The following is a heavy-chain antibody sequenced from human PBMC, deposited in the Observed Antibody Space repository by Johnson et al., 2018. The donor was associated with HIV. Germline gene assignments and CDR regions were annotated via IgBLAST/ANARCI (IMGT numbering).Heavy chain of an antibody. V-gene: IGHV3-64*01. J-gene: IGHJ3*02. CDR1: GFTFSSYA. D-gene: IGHD3-10*01. Sequence: EVQLVESGGSVVQPGRSLRLSCAASGFTFSSYAMHWVRQAPGKGLESVSAISHNGGSTYYANSVKGRFTISSDNAKNSLYLQMNSLRAEDTALYYCARAAAPYYYGSGSYYFDTFDIWGQGTMVTVSS. CDR3: ARAAAPYYYGSGSYYFDTFDI. CDR2: ISHNGGST.